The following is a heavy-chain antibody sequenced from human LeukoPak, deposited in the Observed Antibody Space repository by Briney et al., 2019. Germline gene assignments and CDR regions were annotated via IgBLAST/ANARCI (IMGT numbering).Heavy chain of an antibody. CDR1: GYTFTGYY. J-gene: IGHJ6*02. Sequence: ASVKVSCKASGYTFTGYYMHWVRQAPGQGLEWMGWINPNSGGTNYAQKFQGRVTMTRDTSISTAYMELSRLRSDDTAVYYCARAHIVVVVAATNGYYYGMDVWGQGTTVTVSS. D-gene: IGHD2-15*01. CDR3: ARAHIVVVVAATNGYYYGMDV. CDR2: INPNSGGT. V-gene: IGHV1-2*02.